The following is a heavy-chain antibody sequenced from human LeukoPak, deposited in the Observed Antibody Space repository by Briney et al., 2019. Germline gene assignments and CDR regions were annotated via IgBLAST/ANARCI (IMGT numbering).Heavy chain of an antibody. V-gene: IGHV1-2*06. CDR3: ARGGYDFVYYYYGMDV. CDR1: GYTFTGYY. D-gene: IGHD3-3*01. Sequence: PGASVKVSCKASGYTFTGYYMHWVRQAPGQGLEWMGRINPNSGGTNYAQRFQGRVTMTRDTSISTAYMELSRLRSDDTAVYYCARGGYDFVYYYYGMDVWGQGTTVTVSS. CDR2: INPNSGGT. J-gene: IGHJ6*02.